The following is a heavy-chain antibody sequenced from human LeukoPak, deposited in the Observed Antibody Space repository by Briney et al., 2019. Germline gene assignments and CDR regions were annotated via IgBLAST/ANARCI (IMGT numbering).Heavy chain of an antibody. J-gene: IGHJ5*02. V-gene: IGHV4-4*02. Sequence: SETLSLTCAVSGGSISSSNWWSWVRQPPGKGLEWIGVIYHSGSTNCNPSLKSRVTISVDKSKNQFSLKLSSVTAADTAVYYCATEGYCSRSSCYKTSWFDPWGQGTLVTVSS. D-gene: IGHD2-2*02. CDR3: ATEGYCSRSSCYKTSWFDP. CDR1: GGSISSSNW. CDR2: IYHSGST.